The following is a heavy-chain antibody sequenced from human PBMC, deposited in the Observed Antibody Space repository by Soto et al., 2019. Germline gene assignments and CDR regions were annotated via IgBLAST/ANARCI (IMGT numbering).Heavy chain of an antibody. J-gene: IGHJ6*02. CDR2: ISSRSDI. Sequence: VSLRLSCVGSGFTFSTYSINWVRQAPGKGLEWVSSISSRSDIYYADSVKGRFTISRDNAKNSVSLQMNSLRAEDTAVYYCAREYTAWPLAYGLDVWGQGTTVTVSS. CDR1: GFTFSTYS. CDR3: AREYTAWPLAYGLDV. D-gene: IGHD2-2*02. V-gene: IGHV3-21*01.